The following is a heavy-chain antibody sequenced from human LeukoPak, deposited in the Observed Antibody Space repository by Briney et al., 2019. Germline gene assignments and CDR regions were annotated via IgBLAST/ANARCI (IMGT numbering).Heavy chain of an antibody. Sequence: ASVKVSCKASEYTFTNYAMHWVRQAPGQRLEWMGWINAGNGNTKYSQKFQGRVTITRDTSASTAYMELSSLRSEDTAVYYCARGFYYYGSGSGLGMDVWGQGTTVTVSS. V-gene: IGHV1-3*01. CDR1: EYTFTNYA. CDR2: INAGNGNT. CDR3: ARGFYYYGSGSGLGMDV. D-gene: IGHD3-10*01. J-gene: IGHJ6*02.